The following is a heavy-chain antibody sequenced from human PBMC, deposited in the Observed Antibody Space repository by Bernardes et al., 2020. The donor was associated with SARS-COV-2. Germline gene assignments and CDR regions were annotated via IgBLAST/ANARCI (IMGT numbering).Heavy chain of an antibody. D-gene: IGHD3-16*01. CDR2: LYNGGST. CDR1: GVSISHYY. J-gene: IGHJ6*02. Sequence: SDTLSLTCTVSGVSISHYYWNWIRQPPGKGLEWIGFLYNGGSTIYNPSLQSRVSISVDTSKNEFSLKLSSVTAADTAVYYCASSLGFGRALYYYGLDVWGQGTTVTVSS. CDR3: ASSLGFGRALYYYGLDV. V-gene: IGHV4-59*01.